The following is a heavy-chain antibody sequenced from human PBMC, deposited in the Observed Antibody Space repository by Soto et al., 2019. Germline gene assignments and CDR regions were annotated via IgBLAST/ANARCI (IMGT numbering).Heavy chain of an antibody. CDR2: ISRSSSTI. J-gene: IGHJ6*02. CDR3: ARDPPNFYYYGMDV. Sequence: PGGSLRLSCAASGFTLSSYSMTWVRQAPGKGLEWLSYISRSSSTINYADSVKGRFTISRDNAKNSVYLELNSLRDEDTAVYYCARDPPNFYYYGMDVWGQGTTATVSS. V-gene: IGHV3-48*02. CDR1: GFTLSSYS.